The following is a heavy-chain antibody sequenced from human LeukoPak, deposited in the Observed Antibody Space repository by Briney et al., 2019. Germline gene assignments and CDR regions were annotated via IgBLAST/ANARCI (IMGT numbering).Heavy chain of an antibody. CDR1: GGSISSGSYY. CDR3: ARLSPYCSSTSCYVDY. V-gene: IGHV4-61*02. J-gene: IGHJ4*02. D-gene: IGHD2-2*01. CDR2: IYTSGST. Sequence: SETLSLTCTVSGGSISSGSYYWSWIRQPAGKGLEWIGRIYTSGSTNYNPSLKSRVTISVDTSKNQFSLKLSSVTAADTAVYYCARLSPYCSSTSCYVDYWGQGTLVTVSS.